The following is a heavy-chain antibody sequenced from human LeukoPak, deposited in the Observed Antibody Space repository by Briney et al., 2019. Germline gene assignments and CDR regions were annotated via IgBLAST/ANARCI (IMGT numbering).Heavy chain of an antibody. V-gene: IGHV5-51*01. CDR1: RYNFAAYW. D-gene: IGHD4-17*01. CDR2: IYPGDSDS. Sequence: GESLKISCKASRYNFAAYWIGWVRQMPGKGLEWMGVIYPGDSDSRYSPSFQGQVTISADMSISTAFLQWSSLKASDTAIYYCARSNDYVFDYWGQGTLVTVPS. J-gene: IGHJ4*02. CDR3: ARSNDYVFDY.